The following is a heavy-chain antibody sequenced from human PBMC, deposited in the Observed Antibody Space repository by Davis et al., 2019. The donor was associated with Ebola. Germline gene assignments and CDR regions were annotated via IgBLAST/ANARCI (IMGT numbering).Heavy chain of an antibody. Sequence: PSETLSLTCAVYGGSFSGYYWSWIRQHPGKGLEWIGYIYYSGSTYYNPSLKSRVTISVDTSKNQFSLKLSSVTAADTAVYYCARSYSSSSTDYWGQGTLVTVSS. CDR3: ARSYSSSSTDY. J-gene: IGHJ4*02. CDR2: IYYSGST. V-gene: IGHV4-31*11. D-gene: IGHD6-6*01. CDR1: GGSFSGYY.